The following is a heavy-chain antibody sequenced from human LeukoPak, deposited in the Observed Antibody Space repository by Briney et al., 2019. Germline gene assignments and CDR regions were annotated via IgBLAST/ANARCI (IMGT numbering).Heavy chain of an antibody. CDR1: GGSISSYY. CDR2: INHSGST. D-gene: IGHD3-3*01. V-gene: IGHV4-34*01. Sequence: SETLSLTCTVSGGSISSYYWSWIRQPPGKGLEWIGEINHSGSTNYNPSLKSRVTISVDTSKNQFSLKLSSVTAADTAVYYCARTRYDFWSGYVYYFDYWGQGTLVTVSS. J-gene: IGHJ4*02. CDR3: ARTRYDFWSGYVYYFDY.